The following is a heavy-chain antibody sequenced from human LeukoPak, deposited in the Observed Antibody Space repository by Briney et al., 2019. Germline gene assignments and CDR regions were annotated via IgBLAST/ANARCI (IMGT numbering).Heavy chain of an antibody. V-gene: IGHV3-23*01. CDR2: VTGGGEST. CDR3: ARDNPGGYYFDY. D-gene: IGHD2-15*01. CDR1: GFTFSRYA. Sequence: GGSLGLSCAVSGFTFSRYAMRWVRQAPGKGLEWVSAVTGGGESTYYADSVKGRFTISRDNSKNTLYLQMNSLRAEDTAVYYCARDNPGGYYFDYWGQGTLVTVSS. J-gene: IGHJ4*02.